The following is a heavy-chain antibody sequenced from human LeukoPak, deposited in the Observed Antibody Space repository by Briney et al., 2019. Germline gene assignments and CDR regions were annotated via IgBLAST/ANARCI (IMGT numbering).Heavy chain of an antibody. CDR1: GYTFTSYD. V-gene: IGHV1-8*01. CDR3: ARGRILYSTPRLFDP. D-gene: IGHD2-8*01. Sequence: ASVKVSCKASGYTFTSYDINWVRQATGQGLEWMGWMNPNSGNTGYAQKFQGRVTMTRNTSISTAYMELSSLGSEDTAVYYCARGRILYSTPRLFDPWGQGTLVTVSS. CDR2: MNPNSGNT. J-gene: IGHJ5*02.